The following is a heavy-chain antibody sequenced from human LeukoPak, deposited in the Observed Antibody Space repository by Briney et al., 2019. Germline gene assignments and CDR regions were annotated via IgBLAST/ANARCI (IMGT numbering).Heavy chain of an antibody. CDR3: ARLGLYCSGGSCYEYGYFDY. CDR1: GYSFTSYW. CDR2: VYPGDSDT. Sequence: GESLKISCKGSGYSFTSYWIGWVRQMPGKGLEWMGIVYPGDSDTRYSPSFQGQVTISADKSISTAYLQWSSLKASDTAMYSCARLGLYCSGGSCYEYGYFDYWGQGTLVTVSS. J-gene: IGHJ4*02. V-gene: IGHV5-51*01. D-gene: IGHD2-15*01.